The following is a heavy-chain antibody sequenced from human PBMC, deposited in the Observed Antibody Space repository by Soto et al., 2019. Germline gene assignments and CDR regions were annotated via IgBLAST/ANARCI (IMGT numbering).Heavy chain of an antibody. Sequence: QVQLQESGPGLVKPSETLSLTCTVSGGSISSYYWSWIRQPPGKGLEWIGYIYYSGSTHYNPSLQRRVTTSVDTAKNQFPLKLSSVTAAGTAVDYCARLEGHFDWFLGSEFYYYYMDVWGKGTTVTVSS. CDR2: IYYSGST. V-gene: IGHV4-59*08. J-gene: IGHJ6*03. CDR1: GGSISSYY. D-gene: IGHD3-9*01. CDR3: ARLEGHFDWFLGSEFYYYYMDV.